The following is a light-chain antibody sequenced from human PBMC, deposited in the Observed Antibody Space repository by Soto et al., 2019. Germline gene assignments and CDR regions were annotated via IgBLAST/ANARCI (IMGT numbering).Light chain of an antibody. CDR1: SGHSSYA. Sequence: VLTQSPSASASLGASVKLTCTLSSGHSSYAIAWHQQQPEKGPRYLMKLNSDGSHSKGDGIPDRFSGSSSGAERYLTISRLQSEDEADYYCQTWGTGIHWVFGGGTKLTVL. CDR3: QTWGTGIHWV. J-gene: IGLJ3*02. CDR2: LNSDGSH. V-gene: IGLV4-69*01.